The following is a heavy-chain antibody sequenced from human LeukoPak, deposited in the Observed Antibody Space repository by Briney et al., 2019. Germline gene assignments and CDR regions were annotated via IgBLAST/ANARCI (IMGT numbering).Heavy chain of an antibody. CDR3: ASYYGSGSYFDWFDP. CDR2: INHSGST. V-gene: IGHV4-34*01. J-gene: IGHJ5*02. D-gene: IGHD3-10*01. CDR1: GGSFSIYY. Sequence: SETLSLTCAVYGGSFSIYYWSWIRQPPGKGLEWIGEINHSGSTNYNPSLTSRVTISVDTCKNQFSLKLSSVTAADTAIYYCASYYGSGSYFDWFDPWGQGTLVTVSS.